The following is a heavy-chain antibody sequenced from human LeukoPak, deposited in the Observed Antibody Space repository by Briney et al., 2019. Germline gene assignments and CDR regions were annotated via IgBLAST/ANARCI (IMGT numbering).Heavy chain of an antibody. J-gene: IGHJ6*03. CDR2: IIPIFGTA. D-gene: IGHD3-3*01. CDR3: ASSPRGLRFLEWSPAFYYYYMDV. CDR1: GGTFSSYA. Sequence: ASVKVSCKASGGTFSSYAISWVRQAPGQGLEWMGGIIPIFGTANYAQKFQGRVTITADKSTSTAYMELSSLRSEDTAVYYCASSPRGLRFLEWSPAFYYYYMDVWGKGTTVTVSS. V-gene: IGHV1-69*06.